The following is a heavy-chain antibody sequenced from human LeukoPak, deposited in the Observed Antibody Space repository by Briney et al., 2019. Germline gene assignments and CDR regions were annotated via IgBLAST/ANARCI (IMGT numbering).Heavy chain of an antibody. D-gene: IGHD3-10*01. J-gene: IGHJ4*02. Sequence: ASVKIFCKASGYTFNNYDMHWVRHAPGHGLEWMGIINPSGGSTSYAQKFQGRVTMTRDTSTSTVYMELSSLISEDTAVYYCAREHYYGSGSYSDYWGQGTLVTVSS. CDR3: AREHYYGSGSYSDY. V-gene: IGHV1-46*02. CDR2: INPSGGST. CDR1: GYTFNNYD.